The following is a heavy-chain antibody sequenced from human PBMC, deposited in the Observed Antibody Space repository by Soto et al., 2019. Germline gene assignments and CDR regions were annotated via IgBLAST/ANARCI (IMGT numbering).Heavy chain of an antibody. D-gene: IGHD3-22*01. J-gene: IGHJ4*02. Sequence: VSVTVYCQAAGYTFTGYYMHWVRQAPGQGLEWMGWINPNSGGTNYAQKFQGWVTMTRDTSISTAYMELSSLRSEDTAVYYCARGSGYYYWDDYWGQGTLVTVSS. CDR3: ARGSGYYYWDDY. CDR2: INPNSGGT. CDR1: GYTFTGYY. V-gene: IGHV1-2*04.